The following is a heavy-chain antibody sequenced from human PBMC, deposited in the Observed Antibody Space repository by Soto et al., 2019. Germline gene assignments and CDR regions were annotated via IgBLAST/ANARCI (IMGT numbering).Heavy chain of an antibody. Sequence: QVQLQESGPGLVKPSESLSLTCAVSGGSISSYYWSWIRQPPGKGLEWIGYIYYSGSTNYNLSLKSRVTISVDTSKNQFSLKLTSVTAADTAVYYCARSRYTSGWWTPPFDYWGQGTLVTVSS. V-gene: IGHV4-59*01. D-gene: IGHD6-19*01. CDR3: ARSRYTSGWWTPPFDY. CDR1: GGSISSYY. CDR2: IYYSGST. J-gene: IGHJ4*02.